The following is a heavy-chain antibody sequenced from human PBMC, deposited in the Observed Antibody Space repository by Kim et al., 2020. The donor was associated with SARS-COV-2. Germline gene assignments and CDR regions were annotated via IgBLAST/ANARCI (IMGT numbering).Heavy chain of an antibody. J-gene: IGHJ6*02. CDR3: AKGYRDSSGYYEGYYYYYGMDV. D-gene: IGHD3-22*01. CDR1: GFTFSSYA. Sequence: GGSLRLSCAASGFTFSSYAMSWVRQAPGKGLEWVSAISGSGGSTYYADSVKGRFTISRDNSKNTLYLQMNSLRAEDTAVYYCAKGYRDSSGYYEGYYYYYGMDVWGQGTTVTVSS. CDR2: ISGSGGST. V-gene: IGHV3-23*01.